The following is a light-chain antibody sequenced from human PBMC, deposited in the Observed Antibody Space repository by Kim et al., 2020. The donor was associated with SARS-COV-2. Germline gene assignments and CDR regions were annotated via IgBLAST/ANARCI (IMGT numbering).Light chain of an antibody. V-gene: IGLV2-14*03. CDR1: SRDIGKYNT. J-gene: IGLJ2*01. CDR2: HVS. CDR3: SSYISSTSLV. Sequence: GQAMTTSCTGGSRDIGKYNTVAWHQQHPGKTPKLILFHVSSRPSWISNRFSGSKAGNTASLTISGLQPDDEADYYCSSYISSTSLVFGGGTQLTVL.